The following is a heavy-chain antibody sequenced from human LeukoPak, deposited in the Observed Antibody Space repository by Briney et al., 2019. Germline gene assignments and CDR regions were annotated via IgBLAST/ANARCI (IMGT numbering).Heavy chain of an antibody. CDR1: GGSISSSSYY. V-gene: IGHV4-39*07. J-gene: IGHJ6*03. D-gene: IGHD6-19*01. CDR2: IYYSGYT. CDR3: AREGVAVAGVYYYYYYMDV. Sequence: PSETLSLTCTVSGGSISSSSYYWGWIRQPPGKGLEWIGTIYYSGYTYYNPSLKSRVTMSVDTSKNQFSLKLSSVTAADTAVYYCAREGVAVAGVYYYYYYMDVWGKGTTVTISS.